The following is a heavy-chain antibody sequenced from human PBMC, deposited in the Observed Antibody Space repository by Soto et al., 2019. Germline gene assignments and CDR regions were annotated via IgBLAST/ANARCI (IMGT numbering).Heavy chain of an antibody. CDR3: ARDGYDGSGSPYPAY. V-gene: IGHV4-59*01. CDR2: IYYLGST. D-gene: IGHD3-10*01. J-gene: IGHJ4*02. Sequence: SETLSLTCSVSGGSMSEYFWSWIRQSPGKGLEWIGYIYYLGSTDYSPSLKSRVTISVDTSKRQFSLRLTSVTAADTAVYYCARDGYDGSGSPYPAYWGPGTQVTVSS. CDR1: GGSMSEYF.